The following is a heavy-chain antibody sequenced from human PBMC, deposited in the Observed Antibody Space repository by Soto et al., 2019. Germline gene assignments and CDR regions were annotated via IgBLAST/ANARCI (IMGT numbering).Heavy chain of an antibody. CDR3: ARGGYCSGGSCYSTDYYYGMDV. D-gene: IGHD2-15*01. CDR1: GYSFTSYG. Sequence: QVQLVQSGAEVKKPGASVKVSCKASGYSFTSYGISWVRQAPGQGLEWMGWISAYNGNTKNPQKLQGRVTMTTDTSTSTAYMELRSLRSDDTAVYYCARGGYCSGGSCYSTDYYYGMDVWGQGTTVTVSS. J-gene: IGHJ6*02. CDR2: ISAYNGNT. V-gene: IGHV1-18*01.